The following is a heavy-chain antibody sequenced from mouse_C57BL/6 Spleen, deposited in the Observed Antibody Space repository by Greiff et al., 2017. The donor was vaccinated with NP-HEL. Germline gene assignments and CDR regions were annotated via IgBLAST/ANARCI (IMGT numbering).Heavy chain of an antibody. CDR1: GFSLTSYG. V-gene: IGHV2-2*01. J-gene: IGHJ3*01. Sequence: VQLVESGPGLVQPSQSLSITCTVSGFSLTSYGVHWVRQSPGKGLEWLGVIWSGGSTDYNAAFISRLSISKDNSKSQVFFKMNSLQADDTAIYYCASITTVVAYWGQGTLVTVSA. D-gene: IGHD1-1*01. CDR3: ASITTVVAY. CDR2: IWSGGST.